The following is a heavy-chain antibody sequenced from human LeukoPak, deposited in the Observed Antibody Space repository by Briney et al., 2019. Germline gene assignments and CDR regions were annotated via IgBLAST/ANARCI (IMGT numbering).Heavy chain of an antibody. J-gene: IGHJ4*02. V-gene: IGHV3-49*03. CDR3: TRDPVDIVATMPTVWD. CDR2: IRSKAYGGTT. Sequence: GGSLRLSCTASGFTFGDYAMSWFRQAPGKGLEWVGFIRSKAYGGTTEYAASVKGRFTISRDDSKSIAYLQMNSLKTEDTAVYYCTRDPVDIVATMPTVWDWGQGTLVTVSS. CDR1: GFTFGDYA. D-gene: IGHD5-12*01.